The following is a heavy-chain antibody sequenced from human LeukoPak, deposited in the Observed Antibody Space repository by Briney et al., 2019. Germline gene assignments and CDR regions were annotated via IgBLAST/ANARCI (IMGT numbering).Heavy chain of an antibody. V-gene: IGHV4-59*01. CDR2: IYYSGST. Sequence: SETLSLTCTVSGGSISSYYWSWIRQPPGKGLEWIGYIYYSGSTNYNPSLKSRVTISVDTSKNQFSLKLSSVTAADTAVYYCARSSPGRNGSGGGSGADVFDPWGQGTLVTVS. CDR1: GGSISSYY. J-gene: IGHJ5*02. CDR3: ARSSPGRNGSGGGSGADVFDP. D-gene: IGHD6-25*01.